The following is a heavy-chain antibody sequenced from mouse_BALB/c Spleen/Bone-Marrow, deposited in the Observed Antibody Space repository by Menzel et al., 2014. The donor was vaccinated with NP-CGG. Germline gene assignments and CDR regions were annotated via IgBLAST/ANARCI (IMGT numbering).Heavy chain of an antibody. V-gene: IGHV6-6*02. Sequence: KLVESGGGLVQPGGSMKLSCVASGFTFSNYWMNWVRQSPEKGLEWVAEIRLKSNNYATHYAESVKGRFTISRDDSKSSVYPQMNNLRAEDTGIYYCTTGFAYWGQGTLVTVSA. CDR2: IRLKSNNYAT. CDR3: TTGFAY. CDR1: GFTFSNYW. J-gene: IGHJ3*01.